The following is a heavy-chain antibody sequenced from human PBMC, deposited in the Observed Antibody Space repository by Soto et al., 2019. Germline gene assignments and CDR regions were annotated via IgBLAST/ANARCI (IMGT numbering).Heavy chain of an antibody. J-gene: IGHJ4*02. D-gene: IGHD6-25*01. V-gene: IGHV3-23*01. CDR1: GFTFSNYA. CDR2: IRGSGGTT. CDR3: AKFFVETGSNSGWPWSFHY. Sequence: EVQLLESGGGLVQPGRSLRLPCAASGFTFSNYAMGWVRQAPGRGRDWVSAIRGSGGTTYYADSVKGRFTISRDNSKNTLFLQMNSLRAEDAAVYYCAKFFVETGSNSGWPWSFHYWGQGTLVTVSS.